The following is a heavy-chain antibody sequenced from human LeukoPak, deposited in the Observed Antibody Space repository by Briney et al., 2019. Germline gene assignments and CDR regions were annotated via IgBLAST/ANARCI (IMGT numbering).Heavy chain of an antibody. D-gene: IGHD3-10*01. V-gene: IGHV4-34*01. CDR3: ARGSVYGYSDY. Sequence: SETLSLTCAVSGGSFSGYYWSWIRQPPGKGLEWIGEINHSGSTNYNPSLKSRVTISVDTSKNQFSLKLSSVTAADTAVYYCARGSVYGYSDYWGQGTPVTVSS. CDR2: INHSGST. CDR1: GGSFSGYY. J-gene: IGHJ4*02.